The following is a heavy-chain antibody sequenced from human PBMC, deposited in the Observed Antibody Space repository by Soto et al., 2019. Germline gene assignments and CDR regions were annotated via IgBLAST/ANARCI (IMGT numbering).Heavy chain of an antibody. CDR2: ISGSGGST. CDR3: AKDPGYSSGWYIGFDY. J-gene: IGHJ4*02. CDR1: GFTFSSYA. D-gene: IGHD6-19*01. Sequence: PGGSLRLSCAASGFTFSSYAMSWVRQAPGKGLEWVSAISGSGGSTYYADSVKGRFTISRDNSKNTLYLQMNSLRAEDTAVYYCAKDPGYSSGWYIGFDYWGQGTLVTVS. V-gene: IGHV3-23*01.